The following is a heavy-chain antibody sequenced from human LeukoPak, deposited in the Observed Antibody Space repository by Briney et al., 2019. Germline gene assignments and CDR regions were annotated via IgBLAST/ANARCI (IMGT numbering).Heavy chain of an antibody. Sequence: PGGSLRLSCAASGFTFSDAWMSWVRQAPGKGLEWVGRIKTKTEGGTTDYAAPVKGRFTILRDDSKNMLYLQMNSLKTEDTAVYYCTTDYWGQGTLVTVSS. V-gene: IGHV3-15*01. CDR1: GFTFSDAW. CDR3: TTDY. J-gene: IGHJ4*02. CDR2: IKTKTEGGTT.